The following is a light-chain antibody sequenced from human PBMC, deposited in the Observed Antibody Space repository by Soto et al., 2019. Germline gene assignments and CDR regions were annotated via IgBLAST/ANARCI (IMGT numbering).Light chain of an antibody. CDR3: QPYTGYPCG. J-gene: IGKJ4*01. CDR1: QTLRTW. V-gene: IGKV1-5*01. CDR2: ALS. Sequence: DIPMTQSPSTLSASVGDRVTITCRASQTLRTWLASYHPKPGKAPTLLIYALSILQSAFPSRCSGSGSRTEFTLTISSLQPDEVACYYCQPYTGYPCGFGGGPKVEF.